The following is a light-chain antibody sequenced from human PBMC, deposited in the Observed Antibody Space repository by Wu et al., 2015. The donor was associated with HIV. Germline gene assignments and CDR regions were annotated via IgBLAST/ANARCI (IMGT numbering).Light chain of an antibody. Sequence: EIVLKQSPGTLSLSVGDRVALSCRASQSITHNYLAWYQQRPGQAPRLLIYETSNRATGIPDRFVGSGSGTEFTLTINRLEPEDFAIFYCQQYGGSPITFGQGTRLEI. J-gene: IGKJ5*01. CDR1: QSITHNY. CDR2: ETS. V-gene: IGKV3-20*01. CDR3: QQYGGSPIT.